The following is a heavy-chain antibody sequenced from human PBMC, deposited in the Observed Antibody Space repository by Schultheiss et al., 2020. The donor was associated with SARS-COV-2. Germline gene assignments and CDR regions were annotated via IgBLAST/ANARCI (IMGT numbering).Heavy chain of an antibody. J-gene: IGHJ6*02. D-gene: IGHD2-2*01. CDR2: MNPNSGNT. Sequence: ASVKVSCKASGYTFTSHDINWVRQATGQGLEWMGWMNPNSGNTGYAQKFQGRVTMTRNTSISTAYMELSSLRSEDTAVYYCAREARGYCSSTSCSYYYYGMDVWGQGTTVTVSS. CDR1: GYTFTSHD. CDR3: AREARGYCSSTSCSYYYYGMDV. V-gene: IGHV1-8*02.